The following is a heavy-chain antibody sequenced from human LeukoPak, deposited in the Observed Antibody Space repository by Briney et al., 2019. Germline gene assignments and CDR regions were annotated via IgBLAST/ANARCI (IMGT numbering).Heavy chain of an antibody. V-gene: IGHV3-30-3*01. Sequence: GGSLRLSCAASGFTFSSFALHWVRQAPGKGLEWVAFISYDGSNKYYADSVKGRFTISRDNSMNTLYLQMSSLRVEDTAVYYYTRSPRDDYNRFDYWGQGTLVTVSS. D-gene: IGHD5-24*01. CDR1: GFTFSSFA. CDR2: ISYDGSNK. J-gene: IGHJ4*02. CDR3: TRSPRDDYNRFDY.